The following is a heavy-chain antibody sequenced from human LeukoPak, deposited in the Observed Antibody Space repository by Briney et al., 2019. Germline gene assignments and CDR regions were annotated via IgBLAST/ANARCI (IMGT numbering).Heavy chain of an antibody. D-gene: IGHD3-10*01. CDR1: GGSISSSSYY. V-gene: IGHV4-61*05. J-gene: IGHJ5*02. CDR3: ARHVNMGRGINWYFDP. CDR2: IYYSGST. Sequence: PSETLSLTCTVSGGSISSSSYYWGWIRQPPGKGLEWIGYIYYSGSTNYNPSLKSRVTISVDTSKNQFSLKLSSVTAADTAVYYCARHVNMGRGINWYFDPWGQGTLVTVSS.